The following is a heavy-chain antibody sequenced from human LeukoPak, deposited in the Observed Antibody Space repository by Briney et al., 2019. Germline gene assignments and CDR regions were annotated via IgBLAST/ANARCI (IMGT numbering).Heavy chain of an antibody. Sequence: SETLSLTCTVSGGSISSYYWSWIRQPPGKGLEWIGYIYYSGSTNYNPSLKSRVTISVDTSKNQFSLKLSSVTAADTAVYYCARVQKLGIGEKYFDYWGQGTLVTVSS. CDR2: IYYSGST. D-gene: IGHD7-27*01. V-gene: IGHV4-59*12. CDR1: GGSISSYY. CDR3: ARVQKLGIGEKYFDY. J-gene: IGHJ4*02.